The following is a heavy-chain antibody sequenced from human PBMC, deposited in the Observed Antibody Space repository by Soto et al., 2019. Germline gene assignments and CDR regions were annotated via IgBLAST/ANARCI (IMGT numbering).Heavy chain of an antibody. Sequence: SGPTLVNPTQTLTLTCTFSGFSLSTSGMCVSWIRQPPGKALEWLARIDWDEDKYYSTSLKTRLTISKDTSKNQVVLTMTNMDPVDTATYYFARGRVTYAFDIWCPGTIVTGSS. V-gene: IGHV2-70*11. CDR1: GFSLSTSGMC. CDR3: ARGRVTYAFDI. J-gene: IGHJ3*02. D-gene: IGHD4-4*01. CDR2: IDWDEDK.